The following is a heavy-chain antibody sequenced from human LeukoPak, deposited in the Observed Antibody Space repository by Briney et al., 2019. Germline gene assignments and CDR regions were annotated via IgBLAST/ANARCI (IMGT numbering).Heavy chain of an antibody. CDR2: INHSGST. J-gene: IGHJ5*02. V-gene: IGHV4-34*01. Sequence: PSETLSLTCAVYGGSFSGYYWSWIRQPPGKGLEWIGEINHSGSTNYNPSLKSRVTISVDTSKNQFSLKLSSVTAADTAVYYCARVWLSSSWNWFHPWRQGTLVTVSS. CDR3: ARVWLSSSWNWFHP. CDR1: GGSFSGYY. D-gene: IGHD6-13*01.